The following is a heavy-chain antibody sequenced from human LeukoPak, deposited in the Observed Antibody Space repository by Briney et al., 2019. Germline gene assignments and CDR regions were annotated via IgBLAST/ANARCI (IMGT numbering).Heavy chain of an antibody. CDR1: GGSISSYY. CDR3: ARKTKYYYYYMDV. V-gene: IGHV4-59*08. CDR2: IYYSGST. J-gene: IGHJ6*03. Sequence: SETLSLTCTVSGGSISSYYWSWIRQPPGKGLEWIGYIYYSGSTNYNPSLKSRVTISVDTSKNQFPLKLSSVTAADTAVYYCARKTKYYYYYMDVWGKGTTVTVSS. D-gene: IGHD1-14*01.